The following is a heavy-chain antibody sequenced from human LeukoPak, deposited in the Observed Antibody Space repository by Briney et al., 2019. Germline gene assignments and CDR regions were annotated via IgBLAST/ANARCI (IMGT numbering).Heavy chain of an antibody. J-gene: IGHJ4*02. CDR2: INHSGST. V-gene: IGHV4-34*01. D-gene: IGHD1-26*01. Sequence: GSLRLSCAASGFTVSSNYMSWVRQAPGKGLEWIGEINHSGSTNHNPSLKSRVTISVDTSKNQFSLKLSSVTAADTAVYYCARRKVGATNPTFDYWGQGTLVTVSS. CDR3: ARRKVGATNPTFDY. CDR1: GFTVSSNY.